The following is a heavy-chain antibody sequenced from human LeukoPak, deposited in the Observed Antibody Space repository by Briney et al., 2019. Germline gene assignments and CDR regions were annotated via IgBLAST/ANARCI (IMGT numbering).Heavy chain of an antibody. Sequence: SETLSLTCAVYGGSFSGYYWSWIRQPPGKGLEWIGEINHSGSTNYNPSLKSRVTISVDKSKNQFSLKLSSVTAADTAVYYCARGTRSIAARCYFDYWGQGTLVTVSS. CDR1: GGSFSGYY. J-gene: IGHJ4*02. CDR3: ARGTRSIAARCYFDY. CDR2: INHSGST. D-gene: IGHD6-6*01. V-gene: IGHV4-34*01.